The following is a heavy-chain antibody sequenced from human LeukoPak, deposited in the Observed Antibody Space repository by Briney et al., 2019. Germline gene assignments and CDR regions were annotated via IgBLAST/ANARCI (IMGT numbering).Heavy chain of an antibody. CDR3: ARWQAGYSGYARDGFDY. CDR1: GGSISSYY. Sequence: SDTLSLTCTVSGGSISSYYWSWIRQPPGKGLECTGYIYYSGSTNYNPSLKSRVTISVDTSKNQFSLKLSSVTAADTAVYYCARWQAGYSGYARDGFDYWGQGTLVTVSS. V-gene: IGHV4-59*01. J-gene: IGHJ4*02. CDR2: IYYSGST. D-gene: IGHD5-12*01.